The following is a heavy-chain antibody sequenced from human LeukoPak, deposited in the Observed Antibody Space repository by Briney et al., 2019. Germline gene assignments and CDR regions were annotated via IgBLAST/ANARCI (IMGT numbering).Heavy chain of an antibody. J-gene: IGHJ4*02. CDR2: IRYDGSNK. Sequence: PGGSLRLSCAASGFTFSSYGMHWVRQAPGKGLEWVAFIRYDGSNKYYADSVKGRFTISRDNSKNTLYLQMNSLRAEDTAVYYCAKDMADKDIVVVPADWGQGTLVTVSS. D-gene: IGHD2-2*01. V-gene: IGHV3-30*02. CDR1: GFTFSSYG. CDR3: AKDMADKDIVVVPAD.